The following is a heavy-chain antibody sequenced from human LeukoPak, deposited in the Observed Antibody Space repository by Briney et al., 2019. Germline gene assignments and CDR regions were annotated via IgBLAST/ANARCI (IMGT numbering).Heavy chain of an antibody. CDR1: GGSISSYY. J-gene: IGHJ3*02. V-gene: IGHV4-59*08. CDR2: IYYSGST. D-gene: IGHD1-26*01. CDR3: AKPTEQGSYYIVRLDAFDI. Sequence: PSETLSLTCTVSGGSISSYYWSWIRQPPGKGLEWIGYIYYSGSTNYNPSLKSRVTISVDTSKNQFSLKLSSVTAADTAVYYCAKPTEQGSYYIVRLDAFDIWGQGTMVTVSS.